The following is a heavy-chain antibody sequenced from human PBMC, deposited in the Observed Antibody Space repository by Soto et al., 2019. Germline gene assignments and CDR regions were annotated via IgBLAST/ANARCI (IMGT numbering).Heavy chain of an antibody. CDR3: ARGAGTVTEYYYYGMDV. J-gene: IGHJ6*02. CDR1: GYTFTSYD. CDR2: MNPNSGNT. D-gene: IGHD4-17*01. V-gene: IGHV1-8*01. Sequence: QVQLVQSGAEVKKPGASVKVSCKASGYTFTSYDINWVRQATGQGLEWMGWMNPNSGNTGYAQKFQGRVTMTRNTSISTAYMELSSLRSEDTAVYYCARGAGTVTEYYYYGMDVWGQGTTVTVSS.